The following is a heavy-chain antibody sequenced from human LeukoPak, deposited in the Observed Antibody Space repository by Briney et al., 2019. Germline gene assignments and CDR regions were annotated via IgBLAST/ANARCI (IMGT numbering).Heavy chain of an antibody. V-gene: IGHV1-46*01. J-gene: IGHJ4*02. D-gene: IGHD1-7*01. Sequence: ASVKVSCKASGYTFTSYYMHWVRQAPGQGLEWMGIINPSGGSTSYAQKFQGRVTMTRDMSTSTVYMELSSLRSEDTAVYYCARVFGDYNWNYLGGDYWGQGTLVTVSS. CDR3: ARVFGDYNWNYLGGDY. CDR2: INPSGGST. CDR1: GYTFTSYY.